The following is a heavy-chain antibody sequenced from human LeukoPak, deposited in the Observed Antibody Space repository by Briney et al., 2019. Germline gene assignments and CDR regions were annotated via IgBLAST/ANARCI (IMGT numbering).Heavy chain of an antibody. Sequence: SQTLSLTCTVSGGSISSGGYYWSWIRQHPGKGLEWIGYIYYSGSTYYNPSLKSRVTISVDTSKNQFSLKLSSVTAADTAVCYCASASDSGSYVDYWGQGILVTVSS. CDR2: IYYSGST. CDR1: GGSISSGGYY. J-gene: IGHJ4*02. V-gene: IGHV4-31*03. D-gene: IGHD1-26*01. CDR3: ASASDSGSYVDY.